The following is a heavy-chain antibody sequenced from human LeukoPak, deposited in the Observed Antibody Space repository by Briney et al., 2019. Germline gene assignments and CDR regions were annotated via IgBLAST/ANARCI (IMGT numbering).Heavy chain of an antibody. V-gene: IGHV4-38-2*01. CDR3: ARGNYGSGSYSRYYFDY. CDR2: IYYSGST. Sequence: GSLRLSCAASGFTFSSYARSWIRQPPGKGLEGIGSIYYSGSTYYNPSLKSRVTISVDTSKNQFSLKLSSVTAADTAVYYCARGNYGSGSYSRYYFDYWGQGTLVTVSS. CDR1: GFTFSSYA. D-gene: IGHD3-10*01. J-gene: IGHJ4*02.